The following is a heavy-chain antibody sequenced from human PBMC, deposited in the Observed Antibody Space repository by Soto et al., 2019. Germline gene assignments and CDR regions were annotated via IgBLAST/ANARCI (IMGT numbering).Heavy chain of an antibody. Sequence: EVHLVEAGGGLVKPGESLTLSCAASGFTFGSFTWNWVRQAPGKGLEWVSSISSSSAYIYYAESVKGRFTISRDNARSTLYLQMNSLRLDDTAVYFCARDGLTFGGDWGEGTLVAVSS. J-gene: IGHJ4*02. CDR3: ARDGLTFGGD. V-gene: IGHV3-21*06. CDR1: GFTFGSFT. CDR2: ISSSSAYI. D-gene: IGHD3-16*01.